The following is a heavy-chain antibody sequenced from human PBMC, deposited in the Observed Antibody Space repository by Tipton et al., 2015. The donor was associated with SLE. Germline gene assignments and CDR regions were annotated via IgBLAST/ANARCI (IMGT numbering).Heavy chain of an antibody. Sequence: TLSLTCTVSGGSISSGGYYWSWIRRHPGKGLEWIGYIYYSGSTYYNPSLKSRVTISVDTSKNQFSLKLSSVTAADTAVYYCARGHGDYWYFDLWGRGTLVTVSS. V-gene: IGHV4-31*03. CDR1: GGSISSGGYY. D-gene: IGHD4-17*01. J-gene: IGHJ2*01. CDR2: IYYSGST. CDR3: ARGHGDYWYFDL.